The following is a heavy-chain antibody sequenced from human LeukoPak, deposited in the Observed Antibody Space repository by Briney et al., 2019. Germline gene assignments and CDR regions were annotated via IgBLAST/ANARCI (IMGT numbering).Heavy chain of an antibody. V-gene: IGHV1-69*13. J-gene: IGHJ3*02. CDR2: IIPIFGTA. D-gene: IGHD2-15*01. Sequence: ASVKVSCKASGGTFSSYAINWVRQAPGQGLEWMGGIIPIFGTANYAQKFQGRVTITADESTSTAYMELSSLRSEDTAVYYCARLGLTYCSGGSCYPELRIWGQGTMVTVSS. CDR1: GGTFSSYA. CDR3: ARLGLTYCSGGSCYPELRI.